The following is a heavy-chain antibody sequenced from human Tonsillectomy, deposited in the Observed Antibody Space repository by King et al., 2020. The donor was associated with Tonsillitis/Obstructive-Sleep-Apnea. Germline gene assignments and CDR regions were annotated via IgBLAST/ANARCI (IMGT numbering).Heavy chain of an antibody. D-gene: IGHD6-6*01. J-gene: IGHJ2*01. CDR1: GGSISSYY. Sequence: VQLQESGPGLVKPSETLSLTCTVSGGSISSYYWSWIRQPPGKGLEWIGYIYYSGSTNYNPSRKSRVIISLDTSKNQFSLKLSSVTAADTAVYYCARGERQLDWYFDLWGRGTLVTVSS. CDR3: ARGERQLDWYFDL. V-gene: IGHV4-59*08. CDR2: IYYSGST.